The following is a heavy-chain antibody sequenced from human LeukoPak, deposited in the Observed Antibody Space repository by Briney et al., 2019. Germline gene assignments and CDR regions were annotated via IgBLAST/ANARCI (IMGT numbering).Heavy chain of an antibody. CDR1: GGSISSSNW. CDR3: ARDLSYYYDSGNAFDI. Sequence: SGTLSLTCAVSGGSISSSNWWSWVRPPPGKGLEWIGEIYHSGSTNYNPSLKSRVTISVDKSKNQFSLKLSSVTAADTAVYYCARDLSYYYDSGNAFDIWGQGTMVTVSS. J-gene: IGHJ3*02. CDR2: IYHSGST. V-gene: IGHV4-4*02. D-gene: IGHD3-22*01.